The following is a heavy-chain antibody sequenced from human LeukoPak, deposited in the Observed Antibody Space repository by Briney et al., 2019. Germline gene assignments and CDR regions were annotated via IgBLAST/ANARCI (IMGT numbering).Heavy chain of an antibody. J-gene: IGHJ4*02. V-gene: IGHV4-31*03. CDR1: GGSISSGGYY. Sequence: SETLSLTCTVSGGSISSGGYYWSWIRQHPGTGLEWIGYIYYSGSTYYNPSLKSRVTISVDTSKDQFSLKLSSVTAADTAVYYCARDRGYSYGYGAFDYWGQGTLVTVSS. CDR3: ARDRGYSYGYGAFDY. D-gene: IGHD5-18*01. CDR2: IYYSGST.